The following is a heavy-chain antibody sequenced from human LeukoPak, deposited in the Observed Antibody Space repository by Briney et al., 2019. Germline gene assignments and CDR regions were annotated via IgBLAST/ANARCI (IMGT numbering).Heavy chain of an antibody. J-gene: IGHJ4*02. CDR1: GFTFSTYT. CDR3: ANADDY. CDR2: LSGSGGST. V-gene: IGHV3-23*01. Sequence: GGSLRLSCAASGFTFSTYTMSWVRQAPGKGLEWVSALSGSGGSTFYADSVKGRFTISRDNSKNTLYLQMNSLRADDTAIYYCANADDYWGQGTLVTVPS.